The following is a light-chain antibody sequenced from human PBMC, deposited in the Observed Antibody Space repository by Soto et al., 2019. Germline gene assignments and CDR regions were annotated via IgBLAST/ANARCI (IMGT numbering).Light chain of an antibody. CDR3: QKSDHLPL. Sequence: IQMTQSPSSLSASVGDRVTITCQASQNINNYLNWFQHKPGKAPNLVIYDASNLEIGVPSRFSGSGSGTDFTFTISSLRPEDIATYYCQKSDHLPLFGPGTKVDIK. V-gene: IGKV1-33*01. J-gene: IGKJ3*01. CDR2: DAS. CDR1: QNINNY.